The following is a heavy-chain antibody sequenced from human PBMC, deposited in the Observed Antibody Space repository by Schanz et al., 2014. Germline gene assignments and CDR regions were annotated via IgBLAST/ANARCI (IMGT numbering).Heavy chain of an antibody. CDR3: ARNYGGHSEESDRYGMDV. CDR2: INPSGGST. J-gene: IGHJ6*02. CDR1: GYTFTRYY. Sequence: QVQLVQSGAEVKKPGASVKISCKTSGYTFTRYYTHWVRQAPGQGLEWMGIINPSGGSTTYAQKCQGRVTMTSDTSTSTVYMELSSLRSEDTAVYYCARNYGGHSEESDRYGMDVWGQGTTVTVSS. D-gene: IGHD4-17*01. V-gene: IGHV1-46*01.